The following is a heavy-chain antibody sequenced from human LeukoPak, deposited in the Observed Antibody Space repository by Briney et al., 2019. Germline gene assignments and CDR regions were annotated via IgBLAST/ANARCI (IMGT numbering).Heavy chain of an antibody. V-gene: IGHV4-39*01. CDR3: VRHDGRGGSTMGALDS. CDR1: AGSISSSSHH. CDR2: IYSGRTT. Sequence: SGTLSLTCTVSAGSISSSSHHWGWIRQSPGKGLEWIGSIYSGRTTYYNPSLNNRVTISVVTSKNQFSLQLNSVTAADTSVYYCVRHDGRGGSTMGALDSWGQGSLVTVSS. J-gene: IGHJ4*02. D-gene: IGHD5/OR15-5a*01.